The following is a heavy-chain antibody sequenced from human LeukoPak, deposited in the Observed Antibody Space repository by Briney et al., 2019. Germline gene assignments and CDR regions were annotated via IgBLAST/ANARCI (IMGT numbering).Heavy chain of an antibody. CDR2: INHSGST. V-gene: IGHV4-34*01. CDR3: ARGMTLDYDFWSGYSRSQRRKGRIYYMDV. CDR1: GGSFSGYY. Sequence: PSETLSLTCAVYGGSFSGYYWSWIRQPPGKGLEWIGEINHSGSTNYNPSLKSRVTISVDTSKNQFSLKLSSVTAADTAVYYCARGMTLDYDFWSGYSRSQRRKGRIYYMDVWAKGPRSPSP. J-gene: IGHJ6*03. D-gene: IGHD3-3*01.